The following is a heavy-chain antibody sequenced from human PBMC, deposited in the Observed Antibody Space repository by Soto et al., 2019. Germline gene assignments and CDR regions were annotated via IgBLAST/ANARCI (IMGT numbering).Heavy chain of an antibody. Sequence: GGSLRLSCAASGFTFSDYYMSWIRQAPGKGLEWVSYISSSGSTIYYADSVKGRFTISRDNAKSSLYLQMNSLRAEDTAVYYCATHRTERDGSIWYYFDYWGQGTLVTVSS. CDR2: ISSSGSTI. V-gene: IGHV3-11*01. CDR3: ATHRTERDGSIWYYFDY. D-gene: IGHD3-16*01. CDR1: GFTFSDYY. J-gene: IGHJ4*02.